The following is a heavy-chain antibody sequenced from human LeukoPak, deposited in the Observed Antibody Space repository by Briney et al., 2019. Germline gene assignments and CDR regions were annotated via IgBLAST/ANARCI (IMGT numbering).Heavy chain of an antibody. Sequence: SETLSLTCTVSGGSISSYYWSWIRQPPGKGLEWIGYIYYSGSTNYNPSLKSRVTISVDTSKNQFSLKLSSVTAADTAVYYCARDSAYYYYYMDVWGKGTTVTVSS. CDR3: ARDSAYYYYYMDV. CDR1: GGSISSYY. CDR2: IYYSGST. V-gene: IGHV4-59*12. J-gene: IGHJ6*03.